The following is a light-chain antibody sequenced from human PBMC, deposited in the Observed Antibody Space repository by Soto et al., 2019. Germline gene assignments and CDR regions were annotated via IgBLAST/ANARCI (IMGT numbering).Light chain of an antibody. CDR2: GAS. Sequence: EIVLTQSPGTLSLSPGERATLSCRASQSVSSYLARYQQKPGQAPRLLIYGASSRATGIPDRFSGSGSGTDLTLTFCRLEPQHCGVYYCHQYGRPSRTFGQGTKVEIK. V-gene: IGKV3-20*01. J-gene: IGKJ1*01. CDR3: HQYGRPSRT. CDR1: QSVSSY.